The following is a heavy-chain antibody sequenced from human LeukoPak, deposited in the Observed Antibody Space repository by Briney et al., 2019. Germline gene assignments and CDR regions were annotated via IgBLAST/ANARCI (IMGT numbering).Heavy chain of an antibody. CDR2: ISGSGGST. Sequence: GGSLRLSCAVSGFTVSGNYMSWVRHAPGKGLEWVSAISGSGGSTYYADSVKGRFTISRDNSKNTLYLQMNSLRAEDTAIYYCAKHSHDGSAPYYEVQLDYWGQGTLVTVSS. D-gene: IGHD3-22*01. CDR1: GFTVSGNY. V-gene: IGHV3-23*01. CDR3: AKHSHDGSAPYYEVQLDY. J-gene: IGHJ4*02.